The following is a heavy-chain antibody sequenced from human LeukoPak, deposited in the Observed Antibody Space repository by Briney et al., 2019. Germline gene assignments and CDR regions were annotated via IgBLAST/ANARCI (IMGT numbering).Heavy chain of an antibody. CDR1: GSSFTGDY. V-gene: IGHV1-2*02. D-gene: IGHD6-6*01. CDR2: ISPNRGGT. CDR3: ARSNVAVRRGDNWFDP. Sequence: GASVKVSCKASGSSFTGDYMHWVRQAPGQGLEWMGWISPNRGGTNDAQKSQRRVTMNRDTSIGTAYMELTRLISDDTAVDYCARSNVAVRRGDNWFDPGGQGTVVTVSS. J-gene: IGHJ5*02.